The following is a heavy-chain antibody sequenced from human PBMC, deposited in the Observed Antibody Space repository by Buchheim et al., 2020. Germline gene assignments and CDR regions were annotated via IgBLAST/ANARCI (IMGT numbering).Heavy chain of an antibody. CDR3: ARGWATWYYYDSSGDY. V-gene: IGHV1-8*02. J-gene: IGHJ4*02. D-gene: IGHD3-22*01. CDR2: MNPNSGNT. Sequence: QVQLVQSGAEVKKPGASVKVSCKASGYTFTGYYMHWVRQAPGQGLEWMGWMNPNSGNTGYAQKFQGRVTMTRNTSISTAYMELSSLRSEDTAVYYCARGWATWYYYDSSGDYWGQGTL. CDR1: GYTFTGYY.